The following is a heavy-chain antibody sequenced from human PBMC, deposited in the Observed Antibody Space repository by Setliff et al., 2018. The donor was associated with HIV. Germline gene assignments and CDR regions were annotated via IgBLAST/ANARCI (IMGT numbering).Heavy chain of an antibody. Sequence: PSETLSLTCTVSGGSISSHYWRWIRQPPGKGLEWIGHIYTSGSTNYNPSLKSRVTMSVGTSKNQFSLKLSSVTAADTAVYYCARCYYNFWSGYPLDYMDVWGKGTTVTVSS. CDR2: IYTSGST. V-gene: IGHV4-4*08. J-gene: IGHJ6*03. CDR3: ARCYYNFWSGYPLDYMDV. CDR1: GGSISSHY. D-gene: IGHD3-3*01.